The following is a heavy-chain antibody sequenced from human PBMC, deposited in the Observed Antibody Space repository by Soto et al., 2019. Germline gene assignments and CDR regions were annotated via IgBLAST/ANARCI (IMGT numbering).Heavy chain of an antibody. Sequence: SETLSLPCTVSGGSITNYYWSWIRQPPGKGLEWIGYIYYSGSTNYNPSLKSRVTISVDTSKNQFSLKLSSVTAADTAVYYCARHVLGVDTAMVEFDYWGQGTLVTVSS. V-gene: IGHV4-59*08. CDR3: ARHVLGVDTAMVEFDY. J-gene: IGHJ4*02. D-gene: IGHD5-18*01. CDR2: IYYSGST. CDR1: GGSITNYY.